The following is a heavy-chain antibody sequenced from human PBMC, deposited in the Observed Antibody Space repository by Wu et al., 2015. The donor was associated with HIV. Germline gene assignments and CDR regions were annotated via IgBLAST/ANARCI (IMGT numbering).Heavy chain of an antibody. J-gene: IGHJ6*02. V-gene: IGHV1-8*02. CDR2: MNSNNGKT. CDR3: ATSYYGSGSYPTFYYYYAMDV. Sequence: QVQLVQSGAEVKKPGASVRVSCRASGYSLSDYGMHWVRQAPGQGLEWMGWMNSNNGKTGYGQKFQGRVAMTRNISTRTAYMELSGLKSEDTAVYYCATSYYGSGSYPTFYYYYAMDVWGQGTTVTVSS. D-gene: IGHD3-10*01. CDR1: GYSLSDYG.